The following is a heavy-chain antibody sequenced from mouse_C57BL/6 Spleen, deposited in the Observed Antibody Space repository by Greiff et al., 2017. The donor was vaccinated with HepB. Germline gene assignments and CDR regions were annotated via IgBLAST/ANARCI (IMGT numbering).Heavy chain of an antibody. D-gene: IGHD1-1*01. J-gene: IGHJ3*01. CDR2: IYPGSGST. V-gene: IGHV1-55*01. CDR3: ARGLSYYGSSYRAWFAY. CDR1: GYTFTSYW. Sequence: QVQLQQPGAELVKPGASVKMSCKASGYTFTSYWITWVKQRPGQGLEWIGDIYPGSGSTNYNEKFKSKATLTVDTSSSTAYMQLSSLTSEDSAVYSCARGLSYYGSSYRAWFAYWGQGTLVTVSA.